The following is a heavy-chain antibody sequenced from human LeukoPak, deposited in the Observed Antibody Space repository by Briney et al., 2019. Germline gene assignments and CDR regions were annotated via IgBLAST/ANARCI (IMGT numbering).Heavy chain of an antibody. CDR3: AKDREYSSSWFVSYLDY. Sequence: GGSLRLSCAASGFTFSSYGMHWVRQAPGKGLEWVAFIRYDGSNKYYADSVKGRFTISRDNSKNTLYLQMNSLRAEDTAVYYCAKDREYSSSWFVSYLDYWGQGTLVTVSS. CDR1: GFTFSSYG. CDR2: IRYDGSNK. J-gene: IGHJ4*02. V-gene: IGHV3-30*02. D-gene: IGHD6-13*01.